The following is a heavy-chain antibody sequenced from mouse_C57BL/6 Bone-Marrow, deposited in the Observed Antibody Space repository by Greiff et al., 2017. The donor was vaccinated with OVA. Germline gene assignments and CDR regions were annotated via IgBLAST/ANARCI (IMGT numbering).Heavy chain of an antibody. V-gene: IGHV5-9-1*02. D-gene: IGHD2-5*01. CDR2: ISSGGDYI. J-gene: IGHJ2*01. Sequence: EVKLVESGEGLVKPGGSLKLSCAASGFTFSSYAMSWVRQTPEKRLEWVAYISSGGDYIYYADTVKGRFTISRDNARNTLYLQMNSLKSEDTAMYYCTVGGYSNFPFDYWGQGTTLTVSS. CDR1: GFTFSSYA. CDR3: TVGGYSNFPFDY.